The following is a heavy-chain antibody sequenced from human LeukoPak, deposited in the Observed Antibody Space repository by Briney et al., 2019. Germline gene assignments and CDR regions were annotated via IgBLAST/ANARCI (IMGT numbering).Heavy chain of an antibody. CDR3: ARDIPAIAFDI. Sequence: GGSLRLSCAASGLTFSSYEMNWVRQAPGKGLEWVSYISSSGSTIYYADSVKGRFTISRDNAKNSLYLQMNSLRAEDTAVYYCARDIPAIAFDIWGQGTMVTVSS. J-gene: IGHJ3*02. CDR2: ISSSGSTI. CDR1: GLTFSSYE. V-gene: IGHV3-48*03.